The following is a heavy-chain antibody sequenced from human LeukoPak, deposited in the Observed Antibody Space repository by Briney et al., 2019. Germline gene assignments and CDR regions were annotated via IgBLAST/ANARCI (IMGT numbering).Heavy chain of an antibody. CDR3: AREGYDFWGVYMDV. V-gene: IGHV3-66*01. CDR1: EFSVGSNY. CDR2: IYSGGST. J-gene: IGHJ6*03. D-gene: IGHD3-3*01. Sequence: GGSLRLSCAASEFSVGSNYMTWVRQAPGKGLEWVSLIYSGGSTYYADSVKGRFTISRDNSKNTLYLQMNSLRAEDTAVYYCAREGYDFWGVYMDVWGKGTTVTVSS.